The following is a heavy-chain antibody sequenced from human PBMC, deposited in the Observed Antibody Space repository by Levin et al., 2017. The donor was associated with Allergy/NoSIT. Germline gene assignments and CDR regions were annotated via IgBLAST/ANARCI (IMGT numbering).Heavy chain of an antibody. CDR3: ARDPTQRYFDWLFDY. Sequence: GESLKISCAASGFTFSSYAMHWVRQAPGKGLEWVAVISYDGSNKYYADSVKGRFTISRDNSKNTLYLQMNSLRAEDTAVYYCARDPTQRYFDWLFDYWGQGTLVTVSS. CDR2: ISYDGSNK. D-gene: IGHD3-9*01. CDR1: GFTFSSYA. J-gene: IGHJ4*02. V-gene: IGHV3-30-3*01.